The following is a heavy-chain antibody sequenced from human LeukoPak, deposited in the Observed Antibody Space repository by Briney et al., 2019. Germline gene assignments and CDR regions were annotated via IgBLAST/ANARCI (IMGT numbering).Heavy chain of an antibody. CDR2: IYYSGST. CDR1: GGSVSSGSYY. CDR3: ARVRPFGELGC. V-gene: IGHV4-61*01. Sequence: PSETLSLTCTVSGGSVSSGSYYWSWIRQPPGKGLEWIGYIYYSGSTNYNPSLKSRVTISVDTSKNQFSLKLNSVTAADTAVYYCARVRPFGELGCWGQGTLVTVSS. D-gene: IGHD3-10*01. J-gene: IGHJ4*02.